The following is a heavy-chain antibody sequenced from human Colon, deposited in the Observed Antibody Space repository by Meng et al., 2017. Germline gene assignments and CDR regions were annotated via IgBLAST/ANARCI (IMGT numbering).Heavy chain of an antibody. CDR3: ARGTSSGWYWGSSTFDI. J-gene: IGHJ3*02. Sequence: GESLKISCVASGFTFSDFALHWVRQAPGKGLEWVAVTPMDGSNEHYAESVKGRFTISRDNSKNTLYLQMNSLTVEDTAVFYCARGTSSGWYWGSSTFDIWGQGTVVTVSS. CDR1: GFTFSDFA. D-gene: IGHD6-19*01. V-gene: IGHV3-30*01. CDR2: TPMDGSNE.